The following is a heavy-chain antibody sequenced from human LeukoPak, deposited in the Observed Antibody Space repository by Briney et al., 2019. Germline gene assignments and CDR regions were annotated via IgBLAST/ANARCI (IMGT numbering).Heavy chain of an antibody. J-gene: IGHJ5*02. V-gene: IGHV1-8*01. D-gene: IGHD6-19*01. Sequence: GASVTVSCKSSGYTFTSYDINWVRQATGQGLEWMGWMNPNSGNTGYAQKFQGRVTMTRNTSISTAYMELSSLRSEDTAVYYCARGPAKQWLVKKCWFDPWGRGTLVTVSS. CDR1: GYTFTSYD. CDR3: ARGPAKQWLVKKCWFDP. CDR2: MNPNSGNT.